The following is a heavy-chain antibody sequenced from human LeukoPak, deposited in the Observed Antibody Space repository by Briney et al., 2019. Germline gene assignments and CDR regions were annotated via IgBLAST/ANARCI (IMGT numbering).Heavy chain of an antibody. V-gene: IGHV4-4*07. Sequence: SETLSLTCTVSGGSISSYFWSWIRQPAGQGPEWLGRISTMGSTNHHPSLKSRVTISVHTSKLQVSLKPSSVTAAHPAVYYCARVRDGSYYSPWGPGTPVT. CDR1: GGSISSYF. J-gene: IGHJ5*02. CDR3: ARVRDGSYYSP. CDR2: ISTMGST. D-gene: IGHD1-26*01.